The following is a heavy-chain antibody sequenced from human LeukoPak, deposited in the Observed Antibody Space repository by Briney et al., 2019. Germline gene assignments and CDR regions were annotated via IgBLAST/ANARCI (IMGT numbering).Heavy chain of an antibody. CDR2: ISYDGRNK. CDR1: GFTFSSYG. CDR3: AKDFHPTGYSSGWHLDH. D-gene: IGHD6-19*01. V-gene: IGHV3-30*18. J-gene: IGHJ4*02. Sequence: GRSLRLSCAASGFTFSSYGMHWVRQAPDKGLEWVAVISYDGRNKYYADSVKGRFTISRDNSKSTLYLQMNSLRAEDTALYYCAKDFHPTGYSSGWHLDHWGQGTLVTVSS.